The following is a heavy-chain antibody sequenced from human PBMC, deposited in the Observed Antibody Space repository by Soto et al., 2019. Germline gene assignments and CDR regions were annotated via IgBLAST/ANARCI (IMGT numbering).Heavy chain of an antibody. CDR2: ITAGNGDT. D-gene: IGHD3-16*01. V-gene: IGHV1-3*01. Sequence: QVQLVQSGAEVKKPGASVKVSCKASGYTFTRNAIHWVRQAPGQRLEWIGRITAGNGDTKYSQKFQDRVTITRDTSASAAYMELSTLGSEETSVYYCARSENDSSTFDYWGQGTLVTVSS. J-gene: IGHJ4*02. CDR1: GYTFTRNA. CDR3: ARSENDSSTFDY.